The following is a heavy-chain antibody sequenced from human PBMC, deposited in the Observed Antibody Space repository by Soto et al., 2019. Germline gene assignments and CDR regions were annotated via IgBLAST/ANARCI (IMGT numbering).Heavy chain of an antibody. Sequence: SVKVSCKASGGTFSSYAISWVRQAPGQGLEWMGGIIPIFGTANYAQKFQGRVTITADESTSTAYMELSSLRSEDTAVYYCARDLADGVLRYYFDYWGQGTLVTVSS. CDR3: ARDLADGVLRYYFDY. V-gene: IGHV1-69*13. CDR1: GGTFSSYA. J-gene: IGHJ4*02. CDR2: IIPIFGTA. D-gene: IGHD3-10*01.